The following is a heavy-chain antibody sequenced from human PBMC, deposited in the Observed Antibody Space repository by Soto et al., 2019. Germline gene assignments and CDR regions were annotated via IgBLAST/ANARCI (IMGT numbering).Heavy chain of an antibody. V-gene: IGHV3-15*01. CDR1: GFTFSNAW. Sequence: GGSLRLSCAASGFTFSNAWMSWVRQAPGKGLEWVGRIKSKTDGGTTDYAAPVKGRFTISRDDSKNTLYLQMNSLKTEDTAVYYCTTSGYSGYGPMGYYYYYMDVWGKGTTVTVSS. J-gene: IGHJ6*03. CDR3: TTSGYSGYGPMGYYYYYMDV. D-gene: IGHD5-12*01. CDR2: IKSKTDGGTT.